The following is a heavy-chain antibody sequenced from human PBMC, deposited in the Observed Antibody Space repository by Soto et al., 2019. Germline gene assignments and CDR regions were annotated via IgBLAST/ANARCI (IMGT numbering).Heavy chain of an antibody. CDR1: GFTFTTYW. V-gene: IGHV3-74*01. J-gene: IGHJ4*02. Sequence: EVQLVESGGGLVQPGGSLILSCAASGFTFTTYWMHWVRQVPGQGLVWVSHVNSDESSTNYADSVKGRFTISRDNAKNTLYLQMSSLRAEDSAVYYCARGGSGNYFKYFDYWGQGTLITVSS. D-gene: IGHD1-26*01. CDR3: ARGGSGNYFKYFDY. CDR2: VNSDESST.